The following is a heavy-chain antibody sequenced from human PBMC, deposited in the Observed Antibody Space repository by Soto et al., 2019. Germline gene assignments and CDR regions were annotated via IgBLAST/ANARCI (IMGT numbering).Heavy chain of an antibody. J-gene: IGHJ5*02. CDR3: AREAGTWHLPLNWFDP. Sequence: ASVKVSCKASGYTFTSYYMHWVRQAPGQGLEWKGIINPSGGSTSYAQKFQGRVTMTRDTSTSTVYMELSSLRDEDTAVYYCAREAGTWHLPLNWFDPWGQGTLVTVSS. V-gene: IGHV1-46*01. CDR2: INPSGGST. D-gene: IGHD6-19*01. CDR1: GYTFTSYY.